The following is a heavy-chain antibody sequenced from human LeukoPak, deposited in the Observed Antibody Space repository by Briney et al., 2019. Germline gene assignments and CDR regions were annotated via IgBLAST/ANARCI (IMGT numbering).Heavy chain of an antibody. J-gene: IGHJ5*02. CDR2: INHSGST. D-gene: IGHD3-3*01. V-gene: IGHV4-34*01. CDR3: ARGNVLRFLEWLFRCGWFDP. CDR1: GGSFSGYY. Sequence: SETLSLTCAVYGGSFSGYYWSWIRQPPGKGLEWIGEINHSGSTNYNPSLKSRVTISVDTSKDQFSLKLSSVTAADTAVYYCARGNVLRFLEWLFRCGWFDPWGQGTLVTDSS.